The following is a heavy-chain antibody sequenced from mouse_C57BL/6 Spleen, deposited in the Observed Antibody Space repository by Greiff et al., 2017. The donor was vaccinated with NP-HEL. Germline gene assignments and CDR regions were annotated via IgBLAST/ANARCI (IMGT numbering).Heavy chain of an antibody. Sequence: DVKLVESGGGLVKPGGSLKLSCAASGFTFSSYTMSWVRQTPEKRLEWVATISGGGGNTYYPDSVTGRFTISRDNAKNTLYLQMSSLRSEDTALYYCARIRIPPITTVVATHYFDYWGQGTTLTVSS. CDR3: ARIRIPPITTVVATHYFDY. CDR2: ISGGGGNT. CDR1: GFTFSSYT. V-gene: IGHV5-9*01. D-gene: IGHD1-1*01. J-gene: IGHJ2*01.